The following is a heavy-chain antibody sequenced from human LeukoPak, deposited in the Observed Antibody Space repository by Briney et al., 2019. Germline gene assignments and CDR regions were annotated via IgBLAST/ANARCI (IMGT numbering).Heavy chain of an antibody. J-gene: IGHJ4*02. Sequence: PGGSLRLSCAASGFTFSSYAMNWVRQAPGKGLEWVSSIGGSSNYIYYADSVKGRFTISRDNAKNSLYLQMNSLRAEDTAVYYCARGIYLAARTFDYWGQGTLVTVSS. CDR3: ARGIYLAARTFDY. CDR1: GFTFSSYA. D-gene: IGHD6-6*01. V-gene: IGHV3-21*01. CDR2: IGGSSNYI.